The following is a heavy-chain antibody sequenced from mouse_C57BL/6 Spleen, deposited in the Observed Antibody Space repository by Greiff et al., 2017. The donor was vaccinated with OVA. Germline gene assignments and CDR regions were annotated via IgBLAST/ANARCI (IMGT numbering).Heavy chain of an antibody. CDR1: GYAFSSSW. CDR2: IYPGDGDT. J-gene: IGHJ2*01. Sequence: VQLQQSGPELVKPGASVKISCKASGYAFSSSWMNWVKQRPGKGLEWIGLIYPGDGDTNYNGKFKGKATLTADKSSSTAYMRLSSLTSEDSAVSFCARYSNYVDYWGQGTTLTVSS. V-gene: IGHV1-82*01. CDR3: ARYSNYVDY.